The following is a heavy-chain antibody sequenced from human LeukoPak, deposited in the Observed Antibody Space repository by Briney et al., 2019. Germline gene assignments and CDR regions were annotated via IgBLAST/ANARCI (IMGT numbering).Heavy chain of an antibody. CDR1: GFTFSSYS. J-gene: IGHJ4*02. CDR2: ISSSSSYI. CDR3: AISSQLLPPYFDY. V-gene: IGHV3-21*01. Sequence: PGGSLRLSCAASGFTFSSYSMNWVRQAPGKGLEWVSSISSSSSYIYYADSVKGRLTISRDNAKNSLYLQMNSLRAEDTAVYYCAISSQLLPPYFDYWGQGTLVTVSS. D-gene: IGHD2-2*01.